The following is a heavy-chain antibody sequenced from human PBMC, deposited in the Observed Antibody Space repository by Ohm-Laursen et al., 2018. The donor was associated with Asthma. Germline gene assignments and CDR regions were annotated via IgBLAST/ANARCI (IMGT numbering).Heavy chain of an antibody. V-gene: IGHV3-23*01. J-gene: IGHJ6*02. CDR3: AKAGTSVYFVMDV. CDR2: ISGSAGST. CDR1: GFTFSSFA. D-gene: IGHD1-7*01. Sequence: SLRLSCAASGFTFSSFAMSWVRQAPGKGLEWVSTISGSAGSTYYADSVKGRFTNSRDNSKNTLCLQMNSLRAEDTALYYCAKAGTSVYFVMDVWGQGTTVTVSS.